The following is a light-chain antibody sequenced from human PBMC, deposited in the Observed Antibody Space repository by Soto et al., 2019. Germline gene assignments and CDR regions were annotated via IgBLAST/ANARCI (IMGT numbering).Light chain of an antibody. CDR2: GVT. J-gene: IGLJ1*01. CDR3: SSYTSRSTLV. Sequence: QSALTQPASVSGSPGQSITISCTGTSSDVGNYTYVSWDQQHPGKVPKLMIFGVTNRPSGISNRFSGSKSGNTASLTISGLQAEDEADYYCSSYTSRSTLVFGTGTKLTVL. V-gene: IGLV2-14*03. CDR1: SSDVGNYTY.